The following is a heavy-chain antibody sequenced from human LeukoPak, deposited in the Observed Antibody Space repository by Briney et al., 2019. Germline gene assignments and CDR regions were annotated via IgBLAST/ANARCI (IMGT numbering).Heavy chain of an antibody. CDR3: ARARNWGSQRSYFDY. D-gene: IGHD7-27*01. CDR2: ISGNGGSI. J-gene: IGHJ4*02. CDR1: GFTFSSYS. Sequence: PGGSLRLSCAASGFTFSSYSLYWVRQAPGKGLECVSGISGNGGSIYYANSVKGRFTISRDNSNNTLYLQMGSLRPEDMALYYCARARNWGSQRSYFDYWGQGTLVTVSS. V-gene: IGHV3-64*01.